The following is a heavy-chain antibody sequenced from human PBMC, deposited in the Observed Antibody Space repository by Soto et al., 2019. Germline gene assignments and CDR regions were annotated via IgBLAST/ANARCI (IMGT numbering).Heavy chain of an antibody. V-gene: IGHV4-59*01. CDR2: IYYSGST. CDR1: GGSISSYY. Sequence: QVQLQESGPGLVKPSETLSLTCTVSGGSISSYYWSWIRQPPGKGLEWIGYIYYSGSTNYNPSLNSRVTISVDTSKNQFSLKLSSVTAADTAVYYCAREASSGYYYFDYWGQGTLVTVSS. J-gene: IGHJ4*02. CDR3: AREASSGYYYFDY. D-gene: IGHD3-22*01.